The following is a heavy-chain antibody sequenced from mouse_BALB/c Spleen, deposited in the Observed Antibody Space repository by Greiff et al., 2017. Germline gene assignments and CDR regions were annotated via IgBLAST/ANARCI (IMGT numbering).Heavy chain of an antibody. CDR2: IDPETGGT. V-gene: IGHV1-15*01. Sequence: VQLQQSGAELVRPGASVTLSCKASGYTFTDYEMHWVKQTPVHGLEWIGAIDPETGGTAYNQKFKGKATLTADKSSSTAYMELRSLTSEDSAVCYCERGVVGAMDYWGQGTSVTVSS. J-gene: IGHJ4*01. CDR1: GYTFTDYE. CDR3: ERGVVGAMDY. D-gene: IGHD1-1*01.